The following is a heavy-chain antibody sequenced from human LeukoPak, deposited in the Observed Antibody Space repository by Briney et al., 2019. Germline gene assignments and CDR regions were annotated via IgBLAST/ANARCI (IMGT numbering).Heavy chain of an antibody. D-gene: IGHD2-21*01. V-gene: IGHV1-46*01. CDR2: INPSGGTT. CDR1: GYTFSGYY. CDR3: AREGSISTVQIDY. Sequence: ASVKVSCKASGYTFSGYYMNWVRQAPGQGLEWMGVINPSGGTTTYAQKFQGRVTMTRDTSTSTVYMELSSLRSEDTAVYYCAREGSISTVQIDYWGQGTLVTVSP. J-gene: IGHJ4*02.